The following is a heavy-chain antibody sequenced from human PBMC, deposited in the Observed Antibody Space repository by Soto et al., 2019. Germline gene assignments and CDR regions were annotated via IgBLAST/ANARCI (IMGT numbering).Heavy chain of an antibody. CDR2: IYYSGTT. Sequence: SETLSLTCAVSGYSSSSSSCWGLIRQPPGKGLEWIGYIYYSGTTYYNPSLKSRVTMSVDTSKNQFSLKLTSVTAVDTAVYYCARREIQGPIDYWGQGTLVTVSS. CDR3: ARREIQGPIDY. J-gene: IGHJ4*02. CDR1: GYSSSSSSC. D-gene: IGHD1-26*01. V-gene: IGHV4-28*01.